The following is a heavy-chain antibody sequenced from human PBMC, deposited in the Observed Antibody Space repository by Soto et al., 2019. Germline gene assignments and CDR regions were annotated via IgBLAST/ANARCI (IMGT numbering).Heavy chain of an antibody. J-gene: IGHJ4*02. CDR1: GFTFSSHA. D-gene: IGHD2-8*01. Sequence: PGGSLRLSCAASGFTFSSHAMGWLRQAPGTGPEWVAFVDGSGGDTSYADSVKGRFIVSRDNSDNSLFLHMNSLRAEDTGRYFCAKEIFAAAYAATSAFDLWGQGTLVTVSS. CDR2: VDGSGGDT. CDR3: AKEIFAAAYAATSAFDL. V-gene: IGHV3-23*01.